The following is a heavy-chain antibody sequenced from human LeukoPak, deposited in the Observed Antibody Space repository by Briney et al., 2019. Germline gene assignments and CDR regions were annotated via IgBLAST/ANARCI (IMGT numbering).Heavy chain of an antibody. Sequence: EASVKVSCKASGYTFTSYGISWVRQAPGQGLEWMGWISAYNGNTNYAQKLQGRVTMTSDTSTSTAYMELRSLRSDDTAVYYCARLNLDKTTAAGAPSGDYYYYYGMDVWGQGTTVTVSS. CDR3: ARLNLDKTTAAGAPSGDYYYYYGMDV. J-gene: IGHJ6*02. CDR2: ISAYNGNT. D-gene: IGHD6-13*01. V-gene: IGHV1-18*01. CDR1: GYTFTSYG.